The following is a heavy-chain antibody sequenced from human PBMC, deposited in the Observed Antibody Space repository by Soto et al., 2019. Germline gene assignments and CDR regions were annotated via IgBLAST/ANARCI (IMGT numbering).Heavy chain of an antibody. V-gene: IGHV1-18*04. CDR2: ISAYNGNT. CDR3: ARDPRGSSPSGGFDP. Sequence: ASVKVSCKASGYTFTSYGISWVRQAPGQGLEWMGWISAYNGNTNYAQKLQGRVTMTTDTSTSTAYMELRSLRSDDTAVYYCARDPRGSSPSGGFDPWGQGTLVTVSS. D-gene: IGHD3-16*01. J-gene: IGHJ5*02. CDR1: GYTFTSYG.